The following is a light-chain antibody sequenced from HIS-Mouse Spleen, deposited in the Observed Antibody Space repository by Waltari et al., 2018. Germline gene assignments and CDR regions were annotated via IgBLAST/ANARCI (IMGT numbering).Light chain of an antibody. V-gene: IGKV3-11*01. Sequence: ELVLTQSPATLSLSPGERATLSCRASQSVSSYLAWYQQKPGQAPRLLIYDASNRATGIPARFSGSGSGTDFTLTISSLEPEEFAVYYCQQRSNSFGQGTKLEIK. CDR3: QQRSNS. CDR2: DAS. J-gene: IGKJ2*01. CDR1: QSVSSY.